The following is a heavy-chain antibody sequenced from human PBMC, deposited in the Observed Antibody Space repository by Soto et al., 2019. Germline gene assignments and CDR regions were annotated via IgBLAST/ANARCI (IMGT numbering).Heavy chain of an antibody. CDR2: INPSGGST. CDR3: ARAGGGYYDSSGYPETYYYYGMDV. J-gene: IGHJ6*02. D-gene: IGHD3-22*01. CDR1: GYTFTSYY. V-gene: IGHV1-46*01. Sequence: ASVKVSCKASGYTFTSYYMHWVRQAPGQGLEWMGIINPSGGSTSYAQKFQGRVTMTRDTSTSTVYMELSSLRSEDTAVYYCARAGGGYYDSSGYPETYYYYGMDVRGQGTTVTVSS.